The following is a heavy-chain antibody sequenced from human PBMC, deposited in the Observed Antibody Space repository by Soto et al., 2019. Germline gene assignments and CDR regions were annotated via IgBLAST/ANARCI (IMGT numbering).Heavy chain of an antibody. J-gene: IGHJ4*02. CDR1: GGSIINHY. V-gene: IGHV4-59*11. CDR3: ARANWYSEY. Sequence: SETLSLTCTVTGGSIINHYWSWIRQPPGKGLEWIGYIYYSGSTNYNPSLKSRVTISVDTSKNQFSLNLTSLTAADTAIYYCARANWYSEYWGQGTLVTVSS. CDR2: IYYSGST. D-gene: IGHD7-27*01.